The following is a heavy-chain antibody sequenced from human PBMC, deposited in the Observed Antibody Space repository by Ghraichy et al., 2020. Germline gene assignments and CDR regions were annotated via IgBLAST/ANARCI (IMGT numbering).Heavy chain of an antibody. CDR1: GYTFTSYD. J-gene: IGHJ5*02. V-gene: IGHV1-8*01. CDR3: ASGGSGYLDWFDP. Sequence: ASVKVSCKASGYTFTSYDINWVRQATGQGLEWMGWMNPNSGNTGYAQKFQGRVTMTRDTSISTAYMELSSLKYEDTAIYYCASGGSGYLDWFDPWGQGTLVTVSS. CDR2: MNPNSGNT. D-gene: IGHD3-3*01.